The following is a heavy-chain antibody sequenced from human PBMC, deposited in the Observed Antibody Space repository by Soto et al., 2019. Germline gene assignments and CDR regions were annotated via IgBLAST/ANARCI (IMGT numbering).Heavy chain of an antibody. V-gene: IGHV4-59*01. Sequence: SETLSFTCTVSGGSISTYYWSWIRQSPGKGLEWIGYIYYSGSTNYNPSLKSRVTISVDPSKNQFSLMLTSVTAADTAVYYCAGTRFYYASGSYWPFDYWGQGTLVTVSS. J-gene: IGHJ4*02. CDR1: GGSISTYY. D-gene: IGHD3-10*01. CDR2: IYYSGST. CDR3: AGTRFYYASGSYWPFDY.